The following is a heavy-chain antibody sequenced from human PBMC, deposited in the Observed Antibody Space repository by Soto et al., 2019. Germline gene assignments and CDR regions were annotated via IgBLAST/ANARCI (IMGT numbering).Heavy chain of an antibody. CDR1: GGMFSSYA. CDR3: ARVGYEDSSVGFSPDDFDI. V-gene: IGHV1-69*13. Sequence: AVKVSCQSSGGMFSSYAISWVRQAPGQGLEWMGGIIPLFGTANYAQKFQGRVTITGDESTTTAYMELSSLRSDDTAVYYCARVGYEDSSVGFSPDDFDIWGHGTMVTVFS. J-gene: IGHJ3*02. CDR2: IIPLFGTA. D-gene: IGHD3-22*01.